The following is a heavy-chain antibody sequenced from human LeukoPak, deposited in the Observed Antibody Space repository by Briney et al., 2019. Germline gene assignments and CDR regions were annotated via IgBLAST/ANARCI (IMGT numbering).Heavy chain of an antibody. J-gene: IGHJ4*02. V-gene: IGHV1-18*01. CDR2: ISGYNGNT. CDR3: ARDLYSRRMNYHGSGSYFAY. D-gene: IGHD3-10*01. Sequence: ASVKVSCKASGYTFTSYGISWVRQAPGQGLEWMGWISGYNGNTHYAQKFQGRVTMTTDTSTSTAYMELRSLRSDDTAVYYCARDLYSRRMNYHGSGSYFAYWGQGALVTVSS. CDR1: GYTFTSYG.